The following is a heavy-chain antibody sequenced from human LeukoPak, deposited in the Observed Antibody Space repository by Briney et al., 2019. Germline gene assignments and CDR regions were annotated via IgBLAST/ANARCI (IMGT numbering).Heavy chain of an antibody. V-gene: IGHV4-4*07. CDR2: IYTSGST. D-gene: IGHD3-22*01. J-gene: IGHJ4*02. CDR1: GYSISSGFY. CDR3: ARDAPTVVNYFDY. Sequence: SETLSLTCTVSGYSISSGFYWGWIRQPAGKGLEWIGRIYTSGSTNYNPSLKSRVTMSVDTSKNQFSLKLSSVTAADTAVYYCARDAPTVVNYFDYWGQGTLVTVSS.